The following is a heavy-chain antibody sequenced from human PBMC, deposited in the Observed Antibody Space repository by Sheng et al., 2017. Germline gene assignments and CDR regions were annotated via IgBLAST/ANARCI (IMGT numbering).Heavy chain of an antibody. CDR3: ARPRYSSSWFDY. CDR2: IYYSGST. J-gene: IGHJ4*02. D-gene: IGHD6-13*01. Sequence: QLQLQESGPGLVKPSETLSLTCTVSGGSISSSSYYWGWIRQPPGKGLEWIGSIYYSGSTYYNPSLKSRVTISVDTSKNQFSLKLSSVTAADTAMYYCARPRYSSSWFDYWGQGNPGHRLL. V-gene: IGHV4-39*07. CDR1: GGSISSSSYY.